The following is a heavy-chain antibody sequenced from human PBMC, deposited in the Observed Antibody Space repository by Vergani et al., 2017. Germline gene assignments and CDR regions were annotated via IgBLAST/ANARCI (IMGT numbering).Heavy chain of an antibody. V-gene: IGHV1-8*01. J-gene: IGHJ4*02. D-gene: IGHD3-22*01. CDR1: GYTFTSYD. CDR3: ATDGGYDRPGRGRRKVDY. Sequence: QVQLVQSGAEVKKPGASVKVSCKASGYTFTSYDINWVRQATGQGLEWMGWMNPNSGNTGYAQKFQGRVTMTRNTSISTAYMELSSLRSEDTAVYYCATDGGYDRPGRGRRKVDYWGQGTLVTVSS. CDR2: MNPNSGNT.